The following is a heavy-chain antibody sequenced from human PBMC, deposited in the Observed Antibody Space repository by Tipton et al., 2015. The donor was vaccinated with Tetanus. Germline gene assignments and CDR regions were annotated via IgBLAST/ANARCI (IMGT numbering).Heavy chain of an antibody. J-gene: IGHJ3*02. CDR3: ARDSVVVVANNDAFDI. V-gene: IGHV3-21*01. Sequence: SLRLSCAASGFTFSSYSMNWVRQAPGKGLEWVSSISSSSSYIYYADSVKGRFTISRDNAKNSLFLQMNSLRAEDTAVYYCARDSVVVVANNDAFDIWGQGTMVTVSS. CDR1: GFTFSSYS. D-gene: IGHD2-15*01. CDR2: ISSSSSYI.